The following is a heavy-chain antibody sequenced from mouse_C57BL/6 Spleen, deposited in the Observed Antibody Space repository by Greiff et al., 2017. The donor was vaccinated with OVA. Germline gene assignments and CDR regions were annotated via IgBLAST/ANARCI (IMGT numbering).Heavy chain of an antibody. J-gene: IGHJ4*01. D-gene: IGHD1-1*01. CDR2: ISSGGSYT. Sequence: EVKLVESGGDLVKPGGSLKLSCAASGFTFSSYGMSWVRQTPDKRLEWAATISSGGSYTYYPDSVKGRFTISRDNAKNTLYLQMSSLKSEDTAMYYCARQTTVVEGYAMDYWGQGTSVTVSS. V-gene: IGHV5-6*01. CDR3: ARQTTVVEGYAMDY. CDR1: GFTFSSYG.